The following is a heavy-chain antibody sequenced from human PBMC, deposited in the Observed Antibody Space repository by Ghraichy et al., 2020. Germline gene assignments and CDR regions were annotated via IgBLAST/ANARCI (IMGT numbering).Heavy chain of an antibody. V-gene: IGHV6-1*01. J-gene: IGHJ6*02. CDR1: GDSVSSNSAA. CDR3: AREGTLRIMVTYYYGMDV. D-gene: IGHD3-16*01. CDR2: TYYRSKWYN. Sequence: SQTLSLTCAISGDSVSSNSAAWNWIRQSPSRGLEWLGRTYYRSKWYNDYAVSVKSRITINPDTSKNQFSLQLNSVTPEDTAVYYCAREGTLRIMVTYYYGMDVWGQGTTVTVSS.